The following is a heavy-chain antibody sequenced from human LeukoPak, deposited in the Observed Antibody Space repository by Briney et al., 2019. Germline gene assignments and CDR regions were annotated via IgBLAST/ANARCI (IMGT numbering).Heavy chain of an antibody. D-gene: IGHD1-26*01. V-gene: IGHV3-23*01. CDR2: ISGSGAST. J-gene: IGHJ4*02. CDR3: AKDVGKWESLHFFDY. Sequence: LSLTCAVSGGSISSGGYSWSWVRQAPGKGLEWISGISGSGASTYYADSVTGRFTISRDNSRNTLYLQMNSLRGDDTAVYYCAKDVGKWESLHFFDYWGQGTLVTVSS. CDR1: GGSISSGGYS.